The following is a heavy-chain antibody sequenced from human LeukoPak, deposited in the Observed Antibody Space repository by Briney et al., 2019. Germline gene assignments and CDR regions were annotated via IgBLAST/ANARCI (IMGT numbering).Heavy chain of an antibody. V-gene: IGHV3-23*01. CDR1: GFTFSSSA. CDR2: ISGSTGST. J-gene: IGHJ4*02. D-gene: IGHD3-10*01. Sequence: PGGSLRLSCATSGFTFSSSAMNWVRQASGRGLEWVSAISGSTGSTYYADSVKGRFTISRDNSKNTLYLQMNSLRVEDTAVYYCAKGLSSYYGSGSNYWGQGTLVTVSS. CDR3: AKGLSSYYGSGSNY.